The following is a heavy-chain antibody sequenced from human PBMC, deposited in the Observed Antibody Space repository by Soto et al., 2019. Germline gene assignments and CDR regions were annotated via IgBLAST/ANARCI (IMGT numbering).Heavy chain of an antibody. CDR1: GGSISSSSYY. J-gene: IGHJ6*02. D-gene: IGHD4-17*01. Sequence: SETLSLTCTVSGGSISSSSYYWGWIRQPPGKGLEWIGSIYYSGSTYYNPSLKSRVTISVDTSKNQFSLKLSSVTAADTAVYYCARLFTTSDYYYYAMDVWGQGTTVTVS. CDR3: ARLFTTSDYYYYAMDV. V-gene: IGHV4-39*01. CDR2: IYYSGST.